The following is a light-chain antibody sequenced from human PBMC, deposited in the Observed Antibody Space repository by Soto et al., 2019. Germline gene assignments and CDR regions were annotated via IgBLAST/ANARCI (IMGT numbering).Light chain of an antibody. Sequence: QSALTQPPSVSAAPGQKVTISCARGSSNIGNNCVCWYQQFPGRAPKLLIYDNHKRPSGIPDRFSGSKSGTSATLGITGLEAGDEADYYCGTWDSSLRVVVFGGGTKLTVL. V-gene: IGLV1-51*01. J-gene: IGLJ2*01. CDR3: GTWDSSLRVVV. CDR1: SSNIGNNC. CDR2: DNH.